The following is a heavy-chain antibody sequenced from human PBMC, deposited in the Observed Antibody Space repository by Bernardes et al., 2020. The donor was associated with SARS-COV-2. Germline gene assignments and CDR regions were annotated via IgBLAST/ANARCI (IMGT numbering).Heavy chain of an antibody. CDR2: IYASGNS. V-gene: IGHV4-39*01. D-gene: IGHD2-21*01. Sequence: SETLSLTCSVSGASISSSNYYWGWIRQAPGRGLEWIGSIYASGNSYYNPSLQSRVSESVDTSKNQFSLRLSFVTAADTAVYYCAGSSCGIDCYISASYSGTGDFQRWGQGTLVTVSS. J-gene: IGHJ1*01. CDR1: GASISSSNYY. CDR3: AGSSCGIDCYISASYSGTGDFQR.